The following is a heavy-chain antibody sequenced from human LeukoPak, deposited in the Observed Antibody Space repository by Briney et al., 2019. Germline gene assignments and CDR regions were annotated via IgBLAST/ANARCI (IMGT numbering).Heavy chain of an antibody. D-gene: IGHD4-17*01. J-gene: IGHJ4*02. CDR2: IRSKANSYAT. CDR3: TTQTTVRRDY. CDR1: GFTFSGSA. Sequence: GGSLRLSCAASGFTFSGSATHWVRQASGKGLEWVGRIRSKANSYATAYAASVKGRFTISRDDSKNTAYLQMNSLKTEDTAVYYCTTQTTVRRDYWGQGTLVTVSS. V-gene: IGHV3-73*01.